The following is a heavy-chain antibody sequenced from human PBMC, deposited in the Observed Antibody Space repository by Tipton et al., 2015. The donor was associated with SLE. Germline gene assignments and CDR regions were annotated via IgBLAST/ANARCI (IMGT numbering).Heavy chain of an antibody. V-gene: IGHV4-59*01. J-gene: IGHJ5*02. CDR3: ARGVGYEDL. Sequence: TLSLTCTVSGGSISSYYWSWIRQPPGKGLEWIGYIYYSGSTNYNPSLKSRVTISVDTSKNQFSPKLNSVTAADTAVYYCARGVGYEDLWGQGTLVTVSA. CDR2: IYYSGST. CDR1: GGSISSYY. D-gene: IGHD5-12*01.